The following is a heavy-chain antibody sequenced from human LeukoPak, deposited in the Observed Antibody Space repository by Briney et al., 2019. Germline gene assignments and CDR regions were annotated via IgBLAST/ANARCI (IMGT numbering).Heavy chain of an antibody. Sequence: SETLSLTCTVSGGSISSGGYYWSWIRPHPGKGLEWIGYIYYSGSTYYNPSLKSRVTISVDTSKNQFSLKLSSVTAADTAVYYCARHYGDYGPAPHYYYYYMDVWGKGTTVTVSS. CDR2: IYYSGST. V-gene: IGHV4-31*03. CDR3: ARHYGDYGPAPHYYYYYMDV. D-gene: IGHD4-17*01. J-gene: IGHJ6*03. CDR1: GGSISSGGYY.